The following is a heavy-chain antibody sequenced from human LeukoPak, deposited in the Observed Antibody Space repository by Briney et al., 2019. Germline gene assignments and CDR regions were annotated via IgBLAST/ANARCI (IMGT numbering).Heavy chain of an antibody. J-gene: IGHJ6*02. CDR1: GGSISSSSYY. V-gene: IGHV4-39*01. Sequence: ASETLSLTCSVSGGSISSSSYYWGWIRQPPGKGLEWIGSIYYSGSTYYNPSLKSRVTISVDTSKNQFSLKLSSVTAADTAVYYCARLSGLGTTYYGMDVWGQGTTVTVSS. D-gene: IGHD1-7*01. CDR2: IYYSGST. CDR3: ARLSGLGTTYYGMDV.